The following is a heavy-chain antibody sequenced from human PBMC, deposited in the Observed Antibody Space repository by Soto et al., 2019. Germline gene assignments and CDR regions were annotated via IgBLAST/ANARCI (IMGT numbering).Heavy chain of an antibody. CDR2: MNPNTGNT. CDR1: GYTFSSYD. CDR3: ARERAYGMDV. J-gene: IGHJ6*02. V-gene: IGHV1-8*01. Sequence: QVQLVQSGAEVKKPGASVKVSCKASGYTFSSYDINWVRQATGQGLEWMGWMNPNTGNTVYAQKLQGRVTMTRNTSICTAYMDRRSLRSEYTAVYYCARERAYGMDVWGQGTRVTVSS.